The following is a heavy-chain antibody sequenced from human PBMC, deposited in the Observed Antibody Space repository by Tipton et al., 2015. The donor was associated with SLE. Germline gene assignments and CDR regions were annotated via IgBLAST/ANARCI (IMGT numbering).Heavy chain of an antibody. J-gene: IGHJ5*01. D-gene: IGHD2-8*01. CDR1: GGSISGSNYY. CDR2: ITNNGNN. Sequence: TLSLTCTVSGGSISGSNYYWDWIRQPPGKGPEWIGRITNNGNNYYIPSLQSRVTMSVDTSKNHYSLKLSSVTAAVTAVYYCARHDTNYGRNWFDRWVQGTLITVSS. CDR3: ARHDTNYGRNWFDR. V-gene: IGHV4-39*01.